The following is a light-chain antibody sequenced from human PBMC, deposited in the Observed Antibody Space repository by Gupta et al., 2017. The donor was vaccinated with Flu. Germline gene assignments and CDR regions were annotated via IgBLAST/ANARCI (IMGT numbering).Light chain of an antibody. Sequence: QSALPHPASVSGSPGQSITTSCTGTSSYIGIYNLVSWYPQHPGKAPNLMIYEVSQRPSGVANRFSGSKSGNTASLTVTGLQAEEEADYYCCSYVGTSSWVFGGGTKLTVL. J-gene: IGLJ3*02. V-gene: IGLV2-23*02. CDR1: SSYIGIYNL. CDR2: EVS. CDR3: CSYVGTSSWV.